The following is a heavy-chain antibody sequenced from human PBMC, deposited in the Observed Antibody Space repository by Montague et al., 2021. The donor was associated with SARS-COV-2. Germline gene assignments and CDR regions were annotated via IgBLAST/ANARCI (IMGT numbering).Heavy chain of an antibody. Sequence: PALVKPTQTLTLTCTFSGFSRSTSGMCVSWIRQPPGKALERLALIDWDDDKYYSTSLKTRLTISKDTSKNQVVLTMTNMDPVDTATYYCARIRDYDILTGSYSGFDYWGQGTLVTVSS. D-gene: IGHD3-9*01. CDR2: IDWDDDK. J-gene: IGHJ4*02. V-gene: IGHV2-70*01. CDR1: GFSRSTSGMC. CDR3: ARIRDYDILTGSYSGFDY.